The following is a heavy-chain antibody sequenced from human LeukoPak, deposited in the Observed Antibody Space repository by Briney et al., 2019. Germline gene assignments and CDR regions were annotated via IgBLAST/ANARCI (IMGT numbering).Heavy chain of an antibody. J-gene: IGHJ4*02. CDR3: ARGRYCTSTSCRYFDY. D-gene: IGHD2-2*01. Sequence: PGGSLRLSCAASGFTFSSYWMSWVRQAPGKGLEWVANIYQDGSEKYYVDSVKGRFTISRDNAKNSLYLQMNSLRAEDTAVYYCARGRYCTSTSCRYFDYWGQGTLVTASS. CDR2: IYQDGSEK. CDR1: GFTFSSYW. V-gene: IGHV3-7*05.